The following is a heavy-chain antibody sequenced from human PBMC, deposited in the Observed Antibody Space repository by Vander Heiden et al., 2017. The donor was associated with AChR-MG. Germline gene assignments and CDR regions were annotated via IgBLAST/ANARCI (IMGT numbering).Heavy chain of an antibody. J-gene: IGHJ6*02. D-gene: IGHD2-15*01. CDR1: GFTFSSYA. CDR3: AKVAGRYCSGGSCYHGMDV. V-gene: IGHV3-23*01. CDR2: IGGGGGSK. Sequence: EVQLLESGGGLVQPGGSLRLSCAASGFTFSSYAMGWVRQAPGKGLEWVSAIGGGGGSKYYADSVKGRFTISRDNSKNTLYLQMNSLRAEDTAVYYCAKVAGRYCSGGSCYHGMDVWGQGTTVTVSS.